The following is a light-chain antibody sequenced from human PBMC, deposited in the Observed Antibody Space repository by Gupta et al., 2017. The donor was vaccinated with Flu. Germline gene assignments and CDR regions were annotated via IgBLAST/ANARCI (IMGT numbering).Light chain of an antibody. Sequence: GDALPRKYSYWYQQKSCQAPLLVSYADSRRPSVIPERFSGSSSGTTATLTISWAQVEDEAHYYCYSTDATNVHNVFGGGTKPTVL. CDR3: YSTDATNVHNV. CDR1: ALPRKY. V-gene: IGLV3-10*01. CDR2: ADS. J-gene: IGLJ2*01.